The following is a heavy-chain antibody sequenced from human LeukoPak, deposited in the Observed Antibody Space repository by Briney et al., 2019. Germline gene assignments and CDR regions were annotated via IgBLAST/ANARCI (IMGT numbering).Heavy chain of an antibody. Sequence: PGGSLRLSCAASGFTFSSYAMHWVRQAPGKGLEWVAVISYDGSNKYYADSVKGRFTISRDNSKNTLYLQMNSLRAEDTAVYYCARVDSSSWPRYFDYWGQGTLVTVSS. CDR2: ISYDGSNK. V-gene: IGHV3-30-3*01. CDR3: ARVDSSSWPRYFDY. CDR1: GFTFSSYA. J-gene: IGHJ4*02. D-gene: IGHD6-13*01.